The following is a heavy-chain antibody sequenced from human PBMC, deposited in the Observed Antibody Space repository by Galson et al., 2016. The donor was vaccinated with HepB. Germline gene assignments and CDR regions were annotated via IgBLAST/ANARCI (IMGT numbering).Heavy chain of an antibody. J-gene: IGHJ4*02. D-gene: IGHD1-26*01. Sequence: SLRLSCAASGFTFSSYAMSWVRQAPGKGLEWVSAISGSGGSTYYADSVKGRFTISRDNSKNTLFLQMNSLKAEHTAIYYRAKDAIHWELLYYFDCWGQGTLVTVSS. CDR2: ISGSGGST. CDR3: AKDAIHWELLYYFDC. CDR1: GFTFSSYA. V-gene: IGHV3-23*01.